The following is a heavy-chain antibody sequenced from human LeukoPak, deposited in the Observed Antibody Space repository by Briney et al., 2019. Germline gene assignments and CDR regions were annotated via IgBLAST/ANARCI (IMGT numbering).Heavy chain of an antibody. CDR3: ARIYSSSYDY. V-gene: IGHV3-21*01. D-gene: IGHD6-13*01. CDR1: GFIFSTYR. CDR2: ISSSGTDI. J-gene: IGHJ4*02. Sequence: GGSLRLSCAASGFIFSTYRVNWVRQAPGKGLEWVSSISSSGTDISYADSVKGRFTISRDNAKNSLYLQMHSLRAEDTAVYYCARIYSSSYDYRGQGTLVTVSS.